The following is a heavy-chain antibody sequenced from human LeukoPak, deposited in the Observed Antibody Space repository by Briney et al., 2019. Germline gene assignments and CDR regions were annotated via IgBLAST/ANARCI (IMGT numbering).Heavy chain of an antibody. D-gene: IGHD6-6*01. Sequence: PGGSLXLSCAASGFTFSSYSMNWVRQAPGKGLEGVSSISSSSSYIYYADSVKGRFTISRDNAKNSLYLQMNSLRAEDTAVYYCARDSSIGARLGAFDIWGQGTMVTVSS. CDR2: ISSSSSYI. CDR3: ARDSSIGARLGAFDI. J-gene: IGHJ3*02. V-gene: IGHV3-21*01. CDR1: GFTFSSYS.